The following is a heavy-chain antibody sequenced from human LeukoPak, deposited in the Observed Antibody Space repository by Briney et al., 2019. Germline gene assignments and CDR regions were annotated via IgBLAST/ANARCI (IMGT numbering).Heavy chain of an antibody. D-gene: IGHD4-17*01. CDR2: ISYDGSNK. V-gene: IGHV3-30*18. CDR3: AKGPTVTTLDY. CDR1: GFTFSSYG. Sequence: GRSLRLSCAASGFTFSSYGMRWVRQAPGKGLEWVAVISYDGSNKYYADSVKGRFTISRDNSKNTLYLQMNSLRAEDTAVYYWAKGPTVTTLDYWGQGTLVTVSS. J-gene: IGHJ4*02.